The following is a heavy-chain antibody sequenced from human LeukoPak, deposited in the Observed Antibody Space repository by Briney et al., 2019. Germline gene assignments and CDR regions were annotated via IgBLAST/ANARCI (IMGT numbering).Heavy chain of an antibody. CDR3: ARGSLRNWFDP. D-gene: IGHD3-10*01. V-gene: IGHV4-34*01. CDR2: INHSGST. J-gene: IGHJ5*02. CDR1: GGSFSGYY. Sequence: PSETLSLTCAVYGGSFSGYYWSWIRQPPGKGLEWIGEINHSGSTNYNPSLKGRVTISVDTSKNQFSLKLSSVTAADTAVYYCARGSLRNWFDPWGQGTLVTVSS.